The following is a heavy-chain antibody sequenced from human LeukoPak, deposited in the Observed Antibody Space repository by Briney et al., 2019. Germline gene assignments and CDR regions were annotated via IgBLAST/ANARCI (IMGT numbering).Heavy chain of an antibody. CDR3: ARDPARGSISGYYDY. V-gene: IGHV1-18*01. D-gene: IGHD3-22*01. CDR1: GYTFTSYG. J-gene: IGHJ4*02. CDR2: ISAYNGNT. Sequence: ASVKVSCKASGYTFTSYGISWVRQAPGQGLEWMGWISAYNGNTNYAQKLQGRVTMTTDTSTSTAYMELRSLRSDDTAAYYCARDPARGSISGYYDYWGQGTLVTVSS.